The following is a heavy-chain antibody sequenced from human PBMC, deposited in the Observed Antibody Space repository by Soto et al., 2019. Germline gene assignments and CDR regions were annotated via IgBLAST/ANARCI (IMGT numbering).Heavy chain of an antibody. CDR1: GFPFSDYF. CDR2: ISSSGTAM. Sequence: QVQLVESGGDLVKPGGSLRLSCAASGFPFSDYFMAWIRQAPGKGLEWVSYISSSGTAMYYADSVKGRFTISRDNANNALYLQMNSLRAEDTAVYYCARGRWVAVPFDYWGQGTLVTVSS. J-gene: IGHJ4*02. D-gene: IGHD2-15*01. CDR3: ARGRWVAVPFDY. V-gene: IGHV3-11*01.